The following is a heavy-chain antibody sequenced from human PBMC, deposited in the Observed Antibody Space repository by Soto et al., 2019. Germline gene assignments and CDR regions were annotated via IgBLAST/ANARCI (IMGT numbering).Heavy chain of an antibody. V-gene: IGHV1-3*01. Sequence: QVQFVQSGAELKKPGASVKVSCKASGYTFTNYAMHWVRQAPGQRLEWMGWINAGNGTTKYSQKFQGRVTITRDTSARTAYVELTSLRSDDTAVYYCARAGYCSSTSCSDAFDIWGQGTLVTVSS. CDR2: INAGNGTT. J-gene: IGHJ3*02. CDR3: ARAGYCSSTSCSDAFDI. D-gene: IGHD2-2*01. CDR1: GYTFTNYA.